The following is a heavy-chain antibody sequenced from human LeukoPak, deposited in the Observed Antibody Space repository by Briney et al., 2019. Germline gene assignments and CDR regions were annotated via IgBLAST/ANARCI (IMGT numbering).Heavy chain of an antibody. J-gene: IGHJ5*02. V-gene: IGHV4-59*01. CDR3: ARDRYYDSSGYSNWFDP. D-gene: IGHD3-22*01. CDR2: IYYSGST. CDR1: GGSISSYY. Sequence: SETLSLTCTVSGGSISSYYWSWIRQPPGKGLEWIGYIYYSGSTNYNPSLKSRVTISVDTSKNQFSLKLSSVTAADTAVYYCARDRYYDSSGYSNWFDPWGQGTLVTVSS.